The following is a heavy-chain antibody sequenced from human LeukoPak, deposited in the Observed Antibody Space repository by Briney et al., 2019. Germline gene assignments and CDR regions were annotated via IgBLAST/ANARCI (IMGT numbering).Heavy chain of an antibody. CDR3: ARADYDSSGYYSSPYYFDY. CDR1: GGSISSGGYY. D-gene: IGHD3-22*01. J-gene: IGHJ4*02. CDR2: IYYGGST. Sequence: PSETLSLTRTVSGGSISSGGYYWSWLRQHPGKGLEWIGYIYYGGSTYYNPSLKSRVTISVDTSKNQFSLKPSSVTAADTAVYYCARADYDSSGYYSSPYYFDYWGQGTLVTVSS. V-gene: IGHV4-31*03.